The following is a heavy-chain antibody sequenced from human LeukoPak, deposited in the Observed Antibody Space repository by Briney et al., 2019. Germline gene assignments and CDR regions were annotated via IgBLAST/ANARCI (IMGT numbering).Heavy chain of an antibody. J-gene: IGHJ4*02. CDR1: GFTFSSYS. CDR3: AREVYSSGSYDY. Sequence: PGRSLRLSCAASGFTFSSYSMNWVRQAPGKGLEWVSSISSSSSYIYYADSVKGRFTISRDNAKNSLYLQMNSLRAEDTAVYYCAREVYSSGSYDYWGQGTLVTVSS. V-gene: IGHV3-21*01. CDR2: ISSSSSYI. D-gene: IGHD3-22*01.